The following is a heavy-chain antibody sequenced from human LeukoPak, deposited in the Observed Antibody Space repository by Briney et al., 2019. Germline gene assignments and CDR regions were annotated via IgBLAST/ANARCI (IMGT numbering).Heavy chain of an antibody. Sequence: GGSLRLSCVASEFTFRNYWMSWVRQAPGKGLEWVANINQDGGESYYVDSVKGRFTISRDNSKNTLYLQMNSLRAEDTAVYYCAKDRVAWELPYYFDYWGQGTLVTVSS. D-gene: IGHD1-26*01. V-gene: IGHV3-7*01. CDR1: EFTFRNYW. J-gene: IGHJ4*02. CDR3: AKDRVAWELPYYFDY. CDR2: INQDGGES.